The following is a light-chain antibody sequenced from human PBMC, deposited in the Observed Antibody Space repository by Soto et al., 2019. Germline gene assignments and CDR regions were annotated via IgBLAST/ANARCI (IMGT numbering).Light chain of an antibody. CDR2: AAS. Sequence: DIQMTQSPSSQSASVGDRVTITCRASQSINSYLNWYQQKPGKAPKLLIYAASSLQSGVPSRFSGNGSETDFPLTISSLQPDDFATYYCQQSFSTPRTFGQGTRVEI. CDR1: QSINSY. V-gene: IGKV1-39*01. J-gene: IGKJ1*01. CDR3: QQSFSTPRT.